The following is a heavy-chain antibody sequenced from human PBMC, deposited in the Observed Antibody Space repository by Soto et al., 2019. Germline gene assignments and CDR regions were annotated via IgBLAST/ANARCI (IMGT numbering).Heavy chain of an antibody. CDR2: LSWDGGTT. Sequence: EVMLEESGGAVVQPGGSLTVSCVVSGFTVDEHTIHWVRQAPGKGLEWISLLSWDGGTTYYAESVKGRFTISKDRGINSVFLQMDSLRPEDTALYFCTRVMKKYRTTSGVDFDSWGQGTLVTVSS. CDR3: TRVMKKYRTTSGVDFDS. J-gene: IGHJ4*02. V-gene: IGHV3-43*01. CDR1: GFTVDEHT. D-gene: IGHD5-12*01.